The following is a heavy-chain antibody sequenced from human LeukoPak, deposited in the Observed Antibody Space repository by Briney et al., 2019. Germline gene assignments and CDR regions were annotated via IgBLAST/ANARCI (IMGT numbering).Heavy chain of an antibody. V-gene: IGHV3-21*01. D-gene: IGHD6-19*01. CDR2: ISSSSSYI. J-gene: IGHJ4*02. CDR1: GFTFSSYS. Sequence: GGSLRLSCAASGFTFSSYSMNWVRQAPGKGLEWVSSISSSSSYIYYAGSVKGRFTISRDNAKNSLYLQMNSLRAEDTAVYYCASKITPGIAVAVDYWGQGTLVTVSS. CDR3: ASKITPGIAVAVDY.